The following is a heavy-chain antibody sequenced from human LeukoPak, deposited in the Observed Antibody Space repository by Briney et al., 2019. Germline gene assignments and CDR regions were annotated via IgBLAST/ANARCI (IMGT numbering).Heavy chain of an antibody. D-gene: IGHD2-8*01. V-gene: IGHV4-31*03. CDR2: HYYSGNT. CDR1: GGSISSGSYW. CDR3: ARGHRTSSAYHCNAMDV. Sequence: SETLSLTCTVSGGSISSGSYWWSWIRQHPERGLVWIGYHYYSGNTYYNPSLKSRVSISVDTSKNQLSLTLTSVTAADTAVYYCARGHRTSSAYHCNAMDVWGQGTTVTVSS. J-gene: IGHJ6*02.